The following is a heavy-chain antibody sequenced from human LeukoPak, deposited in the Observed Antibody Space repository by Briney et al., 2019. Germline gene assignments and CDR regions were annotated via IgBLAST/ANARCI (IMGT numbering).Heavy chain of an antibody. CDR3: ARDTLEMATIQFDY. CDR1: GFTFSSYA. Sequence: GGSLRLSCAASGFTFSSYAMHWVRQAPGKGLEWVAVISYDGSNKYYADSVKGRFTISRDNSKNTLYLQMNSLRAEDTAVYYCARDTLEMATIQFDYWGQGTLVTASS. CDR2: ISYDGSNK. J-gene: IGHJ4*02. D-gene: IGHD5-24*01. V-gene: IGHV3-30-3*01.